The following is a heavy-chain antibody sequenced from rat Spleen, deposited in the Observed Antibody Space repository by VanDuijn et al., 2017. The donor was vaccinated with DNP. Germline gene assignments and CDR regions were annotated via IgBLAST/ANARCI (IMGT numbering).Heavy chain of an antibody. CDR2: ISTGGGST. D-gene: IGHD1-6*01. J-gene: IGHJ1*01. Sequence: EVQLVESGGDLVQPGRSLKLSCVASGFTVSNFCMAWIRQVPAKGLEWVAAISTGGGSTYYRDSVKGRFTISRDNAKNTQYLQMDSLRSEDTATYYCARPSTDYYWYFDFWGPGTMVTVSS. V-gene: IGHV5S13*01. CDR1: GFTVSNFC. CDR3: ARPSTDYYWYFDF.